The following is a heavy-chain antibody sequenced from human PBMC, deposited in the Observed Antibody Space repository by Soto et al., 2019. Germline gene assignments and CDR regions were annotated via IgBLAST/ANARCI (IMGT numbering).Heavy chain of an antibody. V-gene: IGHV1-8*01. D-gene: IGHD3-10*01. J-gene: IGHJ4*02. CDR2: MNPNSGNT. CDR1: GYTFTSYD. Sequence: QVQLVQSGAEVKKPGASVKVSCKASGYTFTSYDINWVRQATGQGLEWMGWMNPNSGNTGYAQKFQGRVTMTRNTSISTAYMELSSLRSEDTAVYYYARPTGLGVVRGDSSLDYWGQGTLVTVSS. CDR3: ARPTGLGVVRGDSSLDY.